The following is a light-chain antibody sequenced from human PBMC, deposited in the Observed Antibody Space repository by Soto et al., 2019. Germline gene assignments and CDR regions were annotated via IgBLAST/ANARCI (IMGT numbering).Light chain of an antibody. CDR3: QQYHSSPLT. V-gene: IGKV3-20*01. Sequence: PGESATLPCRASQSVSNNLAWYQQKPGQAPRLLIYGASSRATGIPDRFSGSGSGTDFTLTISRLEPEDFAVFYCQQYHSSPLTFGQGTRVDIK. J-gene: IGKJ1*01. CDR2: GAS. CDR1: QSVSNN.